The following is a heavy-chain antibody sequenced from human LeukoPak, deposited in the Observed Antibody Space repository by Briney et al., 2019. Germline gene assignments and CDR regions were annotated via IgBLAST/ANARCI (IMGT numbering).Heavy chain of an antibody. V-gene: IGHV4-30-4*01. CDR2: IYYRGST. D-gene: IGHD3-9*01. CDR1: GGSISSGDYY. CDR3: ARDGYDILTGYGFIDY. J-gene: IGHJ4*02. Sequence: SETLSLTCTVSGGSISSGDYYWSWIRQPPGKGLEWIGYIYYRGSTYYNPSLKSRVTISVDTSKNQFSLKLSSVTAADTAVYYCARDGYDILTGYGFIDYWGQGTLVTVSS.